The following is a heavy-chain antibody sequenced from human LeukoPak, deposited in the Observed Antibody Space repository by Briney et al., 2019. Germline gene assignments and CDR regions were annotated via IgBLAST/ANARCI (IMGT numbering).Heavy chain of an antibody. D-gene: IGHD2-21*02. J-gene: IGHJ4*02. CDR1: GGSFSGYY. V-gene: IGHV4-34*01. Sequence: PSETLSLTCAVYGGSFSGYYWSWIRQPPGKGLEWIGEINHSGSTNYNPSLKSRVTISVDTSKNQFSLKLSSVTAADTAVYYCARHRAIVVVTANGGFDYWGQGTLVTVSS. CDR3: ARHRAIVVVTANGGFDY. CDR2: INHSGST.